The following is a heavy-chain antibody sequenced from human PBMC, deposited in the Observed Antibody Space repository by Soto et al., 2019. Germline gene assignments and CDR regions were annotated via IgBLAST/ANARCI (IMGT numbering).Heavy chain of an antibody. CDR2: TYYRSKWYN. J-gene: IGHJ5*02. V-gene: IGHV6-1*01. CDR1: GDSVSSNSAA. D-gene: IGHD2-2*01. Sequence: SQTLSLTCAISGDSVSSNSAAWKWIRQSPSRGLEWLGRTYYRSKWYNDYAVSVKSRITINPDTSKNQFSLQLNSVTPEDTAVYYCARGGCSSTSCYNWFDPWGQGTLVTVSS. CDR3: ARGGCSSTSCYNWFDP.